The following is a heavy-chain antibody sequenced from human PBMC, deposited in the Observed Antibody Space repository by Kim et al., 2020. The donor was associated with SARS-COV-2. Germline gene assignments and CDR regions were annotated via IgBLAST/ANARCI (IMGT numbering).Heavy chain of an antibody. CDR2: ISSTYEI. CDR3: ARDYIWAFDF. D-gene: IGHD3-16*01. Sequence: GGSLRLSCAASGFTFTSYSMNWVRQAPGKGLEWISYISSTYEIHYADSLKGRFTISRDDANNSVHLQMNSLRDEDTAVYYCARDYIWAFDFWGQGTLVTVSS. V-gene: IGHV3-48*02. J-gene: IGHJ3*01. CDR1: GFTFTSYS.